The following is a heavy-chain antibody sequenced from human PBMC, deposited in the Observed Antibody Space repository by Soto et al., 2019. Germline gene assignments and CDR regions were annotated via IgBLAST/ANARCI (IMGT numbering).Heavy chain of an antibody. Sequence: GPGGSSETLSLTCTVSGDSISSSNYYWGWIRQPPGKGLEWIASLYYSGSTYYSPSLKSRVTISVDTSKNQFSLKLTSVTASDTAVYYCASTNRQGLAAASFDPWGQGTLVTVSS. CDR1: GDSISSSNYY. CDR2: LYYSGST. V-gene: IGHV4-39*01. J-gene: IGHJ5*02. CDR3: ASTNRQGLAAASFDP. D-gene: IGHD6-13*01.